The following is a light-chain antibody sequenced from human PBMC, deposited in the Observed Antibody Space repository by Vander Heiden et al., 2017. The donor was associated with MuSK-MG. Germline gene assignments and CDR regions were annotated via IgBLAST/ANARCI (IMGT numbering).Light chain of an antibody. Sequence: DIVMTQSPDSLAVSLGERATVNCKSSQSVLYSSNNKNYLAWYQQKPGQPPKLLIYWASTRESGVPDRFSGSGSGTDFTLTISSLQAEDVAVYYCQQYVSTPLTFGGGTKVEIK. CDR2: WAS. CDR3: QQYVSTPLT. J-gene: IGKJ4*01. V-gene: IGKV4-1*01. CDR1: QSVLYSSNNKNY.